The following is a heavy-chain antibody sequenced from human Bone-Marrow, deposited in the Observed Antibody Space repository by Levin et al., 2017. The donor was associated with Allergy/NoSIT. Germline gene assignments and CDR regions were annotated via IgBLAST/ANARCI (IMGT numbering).Heavy chain of an antibody. CDR3: AREEYSSGLYVGYNWFDP. CDR2: ISYDGSNE. V-gene: IGHV3-30*03. J-gene: IGHJ5*02. D-gene: IGHD6-19*01. Sequence: GESLKISCAASGFTFSNYGIHWVCQAPGKGLEWVAAISYDGSNENYAESVKGRFAISRDNSKNILHLQMSSLRLEDTAVYYCAREEYSSGLYVGYNWFDPWGQGTLVIVSS. CDR1: GFTFSNYG.